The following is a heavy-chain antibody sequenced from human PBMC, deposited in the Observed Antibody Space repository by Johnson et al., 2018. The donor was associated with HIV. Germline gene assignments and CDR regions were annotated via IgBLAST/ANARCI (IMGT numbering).Heavy chain of an antibody. CDR2: IKQDGSEK. J-gene: IGHJ3*02. CDR3: ARDGEESSGWDNFGAFDI. Sequence: VQLVESGGGLVQPGGSLRLSCAASGFTFSRYWMSWVRQAPGKGLEWVANIKQDGSEKYYVDSVKGRFTISRDNAKNSLYLQMNSLRAEDTAVYYCARDGEESSGWDNFGAFDIWGQGTMVTVSS. D-gene: IGHD6-19*01. CDR1: GFTFSRYW. V-gene: IGHV3-7*01.